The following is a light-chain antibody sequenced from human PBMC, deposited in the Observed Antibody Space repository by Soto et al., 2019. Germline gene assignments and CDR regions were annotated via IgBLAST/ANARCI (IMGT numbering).Light chain of an antibody. CDR1: QTISNY. V-gene: IGKV1-39*01. CDR2: AAS. Sequence: DIPLTQSPSSLSASVGDRVTITCRASQTISNYLNWYQQKPGKAPKLLIYAASILQSGVPSRFTGSGSGTDFTLTISSLQPEDFATYYCQQSYSTLWTFCQGTKVEIK. J-gene: IGKJ1*01. CDR3: QQSYSTLWT.